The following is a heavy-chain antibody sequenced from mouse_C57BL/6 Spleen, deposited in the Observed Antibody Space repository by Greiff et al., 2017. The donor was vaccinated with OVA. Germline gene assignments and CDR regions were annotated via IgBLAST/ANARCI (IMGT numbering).Heavy chain of an antibody. CDR3: ARHESRYDAFAY. Sequence: VKLMESGAELVKPGASVKLSCKASGYTFTEYTIHWVKQRSGQGLEWIGWFYPGSGSIKYNEKFKDKATLTADKSSSTVYMELSRLTSEDSAVYFCARHESRYDAFAYWGQGTLVTVSA. V-gene: IGHV1-62-2*01. J-gene: IGHJ3*01. CDR2: FYPGSGSI. D-gene: IGHD2-12*01. CDR1: GYTFTEYT.